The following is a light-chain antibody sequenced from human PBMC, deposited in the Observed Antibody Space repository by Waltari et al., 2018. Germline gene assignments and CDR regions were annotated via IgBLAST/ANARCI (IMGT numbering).Light chain of an antibody. J-gene: IGKJ2*01. Sequence: EIVLTQSPGTLSLSPGERATLSGRASQCVSSTYLAWYQQKPGQAPRLLIYAASSRATGIPDRFSGSRSGTDFTLNISIVEPEDFAVYYCQQYGSSPPYTFGQGTKLEIK. CDR3: QQYGSSPPYT. CDR1: QCVSSTY. CDR2: AAS. V-gene: IGKV3-20*01.